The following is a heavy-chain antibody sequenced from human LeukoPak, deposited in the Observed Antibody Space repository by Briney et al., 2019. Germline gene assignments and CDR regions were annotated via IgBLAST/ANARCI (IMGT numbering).Heavy chain of an antibody. V-gene: IGHV3-23*01. CDR3: ARDPRHYYDSSGYEDY. Sequence: QSGGSLRLSCAASGFSLSGNAVSWVRQAPGKRPEWVAGIGPDDATYYPASVRGRFTISRDNAKNSLYLQMNSLRAEDTAVYYCARDPRHYYDSSGYEDYWGQGTLVTVSS. D-gene: IGHD3-22*01. CDR2: IGPDDAT. CDR1: GFSLSGNA. J-gene: IGHJ4*02.